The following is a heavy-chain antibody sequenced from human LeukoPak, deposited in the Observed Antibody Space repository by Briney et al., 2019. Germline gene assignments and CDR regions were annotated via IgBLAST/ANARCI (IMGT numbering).Heavy chain of an antibody. D-gene: IGHD3-22*01. J-gene: IGHJ4*02. Sequence: GGTLRLSCAASGFTFSTYGMSWVRQAPGKGLEWVSAITGSGDNTYYADSVKGRFTISRDNSKNTLDLQMNSLRVENTAVYYCAKDLGDYYDSSGISAYWGQGTLVTVSS. CDR2: ITGSGDNT. CDR1: GFTFSTYG. CDR3: AKDLGDYYDSSGISAY. V-gene: IGHV3-23*01.